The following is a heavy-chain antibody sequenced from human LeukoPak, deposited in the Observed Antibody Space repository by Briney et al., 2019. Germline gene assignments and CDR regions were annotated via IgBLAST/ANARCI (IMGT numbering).Heavy chain of an antibody. CDR3: ARIGMVRGETGGFDY. CDR1: GGSFSGYY. CDR2: INHSGST. Sequence: SETLSLTCAVYGGSFSGYYWSWIRQPPGKGLEWIGEINHSGSTNYNPSLKSRVTISVDTSKNQFSLKLSSVTAADTAVYYCARIGMVRGETGGFDYWGQGTLVTVSS. V-gene: IGHV4-34*01. J-gene: IGHJ4*02. D-gene: IGHD3-10*01.